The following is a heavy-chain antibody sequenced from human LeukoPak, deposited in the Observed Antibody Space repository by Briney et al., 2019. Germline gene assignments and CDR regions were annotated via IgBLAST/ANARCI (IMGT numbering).Heavy chain of an antibody. V-gene: IGHV1-3*01. CDR3: ARQISQHSSGWYYFGY. J-gene: IGHJ4*02. D-gene: IGHD6-19*01. CDR1: GYTFTSYA. CDR2: INAGNGNT. Sequence: ASVKVSCKASGYTFTSYAMHWVRQAPGQRLEWMGWINAGNGNTKYSQKFQGRVTITRDTSASTAYMELSSLGSEDTAVYYCARQISQHSSGWYYFGYWGQGTLVTVSS.